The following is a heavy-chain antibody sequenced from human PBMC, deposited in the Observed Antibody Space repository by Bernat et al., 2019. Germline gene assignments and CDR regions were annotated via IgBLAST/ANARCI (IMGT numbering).Heavy chain of an antibody. CDR2: INPSGGST. D-gene: IGHD3-16*02. J-gene: IGHJ4*02. CDR1: GYTFTSYY. Sequence: QVQLVQSGAEVKKPGASVKVSCKASGYTFTSYYMHWVRQAPGQGLEWMGIINPSGGSTSYAQKFQGRVTMTRDTSTSTVYMELSSLRSEDTAVYYCARGWVDVWGCYQECTDDWGQGTLVTVSS. V-gene: IGHV1-46*03. CDR3: ARGWVDVWGCYQECTDD.